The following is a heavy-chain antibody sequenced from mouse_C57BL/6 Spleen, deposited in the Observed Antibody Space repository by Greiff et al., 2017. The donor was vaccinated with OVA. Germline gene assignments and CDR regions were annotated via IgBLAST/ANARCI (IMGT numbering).Heavy chain of an antibody. CDR1: GFSLTSYA. CDR3: ARGYDGYYDGWFAY. CDR2: IWTGGGT. J-gene: IGHJ3*01. D-gene: IGHD2-3*01. Sequence: VKVVESGPGLVAPSQSLSITCTVSGFSLTSYAISWVRQPPGKGLEWLGVIWTGGGTNYNSALKSRLSISKDNSKSQVFLKMNSLQTDDTARYYCARGYDGYYDGWFAYWGQGTLVTVSA. V-gene: IGHV2-9-1*01.